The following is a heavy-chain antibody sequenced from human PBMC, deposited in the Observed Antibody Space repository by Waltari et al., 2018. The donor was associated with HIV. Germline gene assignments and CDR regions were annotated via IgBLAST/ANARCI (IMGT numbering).Heavy chain of an antibody. Sequence: QVQLQESGPGLVKPSETLSLTCSVSDYSITSGYYWGWIRQSPGRGLEWIGSISHSGTTCYSPSLKSRITLFRNTSKNQFFLKLTSATAADTAVYYCASTYYDLLEGWYFDFWGQGRLVTVSS. D-gene: IGHD3-3*01. CDR1: DYSITSGYY. CDR3: ASTYYDLLEGWYFDF. J-gene: IGHJ4*02. CDR2: ISHSGTT. V-gene: IGHV4-38-2*02.